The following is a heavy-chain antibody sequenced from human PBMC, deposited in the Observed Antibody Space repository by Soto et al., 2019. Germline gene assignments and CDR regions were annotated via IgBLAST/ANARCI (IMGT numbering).Heavy chain of an antibody. CDR1: GDRVSSNSAA. CDR3: ARGKFDFWSGPYCMDV. Sequence: PSQTLSLTCAISGDRVSSNSAAWNWIRQPPSRGLEWLGRTSYRSKWYNDYPVSVKSRITINPDTSKNQFSLQLNSVTREDTAVYSSARGKFDFWSGPYCMDVCGEGTRVTVSS. V-gene: IGHV6-1*01. J-gene: IGHJ6*01. D-gene: IGHD3-3*01. CDR2: TSYRSKWYN.